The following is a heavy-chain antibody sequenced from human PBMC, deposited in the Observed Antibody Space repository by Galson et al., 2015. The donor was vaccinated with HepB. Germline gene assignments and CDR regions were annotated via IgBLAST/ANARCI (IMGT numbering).Heavy chain of an antibody. V-gene: IGHV3-21*01. Sequence: SLRLSCAASGFTFSSYSMNWARQAPGKELEWVSSISSSSSYIYYADSVKGRFTISRDNAKNSLYLQMNSLRAEDTAVYYCARDQVEPYFDYWGQGTLVTVSS. D-gene: IGHD1-1*01. CDR2: ISSSSSYI. CDR3: ARDQVEPYFDY. CDR1: GFTFSSYS. J-gene: IGHJ4*02.